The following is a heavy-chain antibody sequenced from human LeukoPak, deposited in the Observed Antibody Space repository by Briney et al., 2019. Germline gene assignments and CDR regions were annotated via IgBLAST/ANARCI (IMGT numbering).Heavy chain of an antibody. CDR2: ISYDGSNK. J-gene: IGHJ6*02. Sequence: GGSLRLSCAASGFTFSSYGMHWVRQAPGKGLEWVAVISYDGSNKYYADSVKGRFTISRDNSKNTLYLRMNSLRDEDTAVYYCARVMFYSGSYYYYGMDVWGQGTTVTVSS. D-gene: IGHD1-26*01. CDR1: GFTFSSYG. V-gene: IGHV3-30*03. CDR3: ARVMFYSGSYYYYGMDV.